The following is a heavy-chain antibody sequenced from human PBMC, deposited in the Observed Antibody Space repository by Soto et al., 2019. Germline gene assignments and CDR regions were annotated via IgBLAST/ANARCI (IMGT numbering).Heavy chain of an antibody. CDR1: GYTFTGYA. D-gene: IGHD6-19*01. J-gene: IGHJ4*02. Sequence: GASVKVSCKASGYTFTGYAMHWLLQAPGQRLEWMGWINAGNGNTKYSQKFQGRVTITRDTSASTAYMELSSLRSEDTAVYYCARDRGGAVPVYFDYWGQGTLVTVSS. CDR2: INAGNGNT. CDR3: ARDRGGAVPVYFDY. V-gene: IGHV1-3*01.